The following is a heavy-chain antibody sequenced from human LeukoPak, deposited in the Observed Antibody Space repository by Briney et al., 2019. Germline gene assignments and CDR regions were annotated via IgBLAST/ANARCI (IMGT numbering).Heavy chain of an antibody. D-gene: IGHD5-24*01. V-gene: IGHV4-39*07. CDR3: AREAREGHVFDI. CDR2: INHSGST. J-gene: IGHJ3*02. CDR1: GGSISSSSYY. Sequence: PSETLSLTCTVSGGSISSSSYYWGWIRQPPGKGLEWIGEINHSGSTNYNPSLKSRVTISVDTSKNQFSLKLSSVTAADTAVYYCAREAREGHVFDIWGQGTMVTVSS.